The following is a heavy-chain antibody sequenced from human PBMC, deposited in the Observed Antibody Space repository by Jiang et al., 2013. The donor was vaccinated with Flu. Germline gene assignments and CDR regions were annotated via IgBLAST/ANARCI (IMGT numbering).Heavy chain of an antibody. V-gene: IGHV3-9*01. Sequence: VQLLESGGGLVQPGRSLRLSCAASGFTFDDYAMHWVRQAPGKGLEWVSGISWNSGSIGYADSVKGRFTISRDNAKNSLYLQMNSLRAEDTALYYCAKDIRGAAAGGFDYWGQGTLVTVSS. D-gene: IGHD6-13*01. CDR2: ISWNSGSI. CDR3: AKDIRGAAAGGFDY. CDR1: GFTFDDYA. J-gene: IGHJ4*02.